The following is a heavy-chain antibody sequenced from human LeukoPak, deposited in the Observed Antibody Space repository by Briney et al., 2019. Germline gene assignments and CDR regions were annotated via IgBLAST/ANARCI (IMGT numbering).Heavy chain of an antibody. J-gene: IGHJ4*02. Sequence: SETLSLTCTVSGGSISSGGYYWSWIRQHPGKGLEWIGYIYYSGSTYYNPSLTSRVTISVDTSKNQFSLKLSSVTAADTAVYYCARDLGDSSGYYPLDSWGQGTLVTVSS. D-gene: IGHD3-22*01. CDR3: ARDLGDSSGYYPLDS. V-gene: IGHV4-31*03. CDR2: IYYSGST. CDR1: GGSISSGGYY.